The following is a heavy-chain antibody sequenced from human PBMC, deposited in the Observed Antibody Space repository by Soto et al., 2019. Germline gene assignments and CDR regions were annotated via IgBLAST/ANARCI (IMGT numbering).Heavy chain of an antibody. J-gene: IGHJ3*02. D-gene: IGHD2-8*02. V-gene: IGHV3-9*01. Sequence: EVQLVESGGGLVQPGRSLRLSCAASGFTFNKYAMHWVRQVPGKGPEWVSGISWNGGSIGYADSVKGRFTISRDNAKNSLYLQMTSLRAVDRALYDCANGLENCTRGFCYSHVSYAFNMWGQGTMVTVSS. CDR1: GFTFNKYA. CDR2: ISWNGGSI. CDR3: ANGLENCTRGFCYSHVSYAFNM.